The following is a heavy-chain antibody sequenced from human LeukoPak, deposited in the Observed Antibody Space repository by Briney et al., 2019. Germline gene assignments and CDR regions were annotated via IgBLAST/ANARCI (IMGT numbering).Heavy chain of an antibody. CDR1: GYTFTTYY. J-gene: IGHJ6*03. CDR3: AREGRSGFYYKDV. CDR2: ITPSGGST. D-gene: IGHD3-10*01. Sequence: GASVKVSCKASGYTFTTYYMHWVRQAPGQGLEWMGVITPSGGSTTYAQKFQGRVTMTRDMSTSTVYMELTSLRSEDTAVYYCAREGRSGFYYKDVWGKGTTVTVSS. V-gene: IGHV1-46*01.